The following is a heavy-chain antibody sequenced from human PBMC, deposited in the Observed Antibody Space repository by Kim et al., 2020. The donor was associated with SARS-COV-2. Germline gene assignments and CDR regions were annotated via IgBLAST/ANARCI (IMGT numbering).Heavy chain of an antibody. V-gene: IGHV3-66*01. CDR2: IYSGGST. J-gene: IGHJ6*02. CDR3: ARVGLYYVYGMDV. Sequence: GGSLRLSCAASGFTVSSNYMSWVRQAPGKGLEWVSVIYSGGSTYYADSVKGRFTISRDNSKNTLYLQMNSLRAEDTAVYYCARVGLYYVYGMDVWGQGTTVTVSS. D-gene: IGHD2-8*01. CDR1: GFTVSSNY.